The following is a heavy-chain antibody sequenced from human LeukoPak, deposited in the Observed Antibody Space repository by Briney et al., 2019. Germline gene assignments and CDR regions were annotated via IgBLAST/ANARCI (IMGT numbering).Heavy chain of an antibody. V-gene: IGHV4-4*07. Sequence: SETLSLTCTVSSGSLNAYYWTWIRQPAGEGLEWIGRIHTSGSTYNNPSLTGRALMTLYKPNNQFSLELKSLTAADTAVFFCARYDSTWDNFDYWGQGTLVTVSS. CDR2: IHTSGST. CDR3: ARYDSTWDNFDY. D-gene: IGHD3-22*01. CDR1: SGSLNAYY. J-gene: IGHJ4*02.